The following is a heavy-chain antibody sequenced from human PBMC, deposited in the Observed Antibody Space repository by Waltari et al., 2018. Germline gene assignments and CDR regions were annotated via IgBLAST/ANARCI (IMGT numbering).Heavy chain of an antibody. CDR3: ARGPMLDYGDNSGHYYYGLDV. Sequence: QVQLQQWGAGLLKPSETLSLTCAVYGESLSGYFWSWIRQPPGKGLAWIGEISNSRSTKFNPSPKNRVTISVDTSRWQFSLKLSSVTAADAAVYFCARGPMLDYGDNSGHYYYGLDVWGQGTTVIVSS. V-gene: IGHV4-34*01. J-gene: IGHJ6*02. CDR2: ISNSRST. D-gene: IGHD4-17*01. CDR1: GESLSGYF.